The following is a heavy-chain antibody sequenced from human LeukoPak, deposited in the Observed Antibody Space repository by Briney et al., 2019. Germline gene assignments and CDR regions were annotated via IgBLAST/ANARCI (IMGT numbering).Heavy chain of an antibody. D-gene: IGHD2-15*01. J-gene: IGHJ4*02. CDR2: MREDGTEI. CDR1: GFTFSDAT. CDR3: ATGGALRGYWVH. Sequence: GGSLRLSCVVSGFTFSDATMTWVRQAPRKGLEWVAKMREDGTEIYNGDSVEGRFTISRDNARNSVYLQMNSLRADDTAVYYCATGGALRGYWVHWGQGTLVTVSS. V-gene: IGHV3-7*01.